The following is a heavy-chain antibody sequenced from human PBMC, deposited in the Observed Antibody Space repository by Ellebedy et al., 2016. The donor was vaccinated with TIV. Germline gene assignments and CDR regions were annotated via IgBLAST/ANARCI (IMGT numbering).Heavy chain of an antibody. Sequence: SETLSLTCTVSGGSISSYYWSWIRQPPGKGLEWIGYIYYSGSTNYNPSLKSRVTISVDTSKNQFSLKLSSVTAADTAVYYCARDSSSGWYRASDIWGQGTMVTVSS. CDR1: GGSISSYY. CDR3: ARDSSSGWYRASDI. V-gene: IGHV4-59*01. J-gene: IGHJ3*02. D-gene: IGHD6-19*01. CDR2: IYYSGST.